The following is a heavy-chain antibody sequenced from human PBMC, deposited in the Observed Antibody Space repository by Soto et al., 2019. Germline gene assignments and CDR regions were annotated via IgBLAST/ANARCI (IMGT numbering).Heavy chain of an antibody. V-gene: IGHV1-69*12. CDR1: GGRFNTYV. J-gene: IGHJ6*03. Sequence: QAQLVQSGAEVRKPGSSVRVSCKSSGGRFNTYVITWVRQAPGQGLEWMGGIIPVYRTTMYAQHFEDRVTITADESRSRSYMEVRSLRSEATAVYYCARGDSRGYYMDVWGQGTTVTVSS. CDR3: ARGDSRGYYMDV. D-gene: IGHD3-10*01. CDR2: IIPVYRTT.